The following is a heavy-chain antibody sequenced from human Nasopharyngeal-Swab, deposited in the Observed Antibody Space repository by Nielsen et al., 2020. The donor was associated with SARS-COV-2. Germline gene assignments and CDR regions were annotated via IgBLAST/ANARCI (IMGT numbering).Heavy chain of an antibody. CDR3: ARHSGWSFDY. V-gene: IGHV3-74*01. D-gene: IGHD6-19*01. Sequence: GESLKISCAASGFTFSSYSMNWVRQAPGKGLEWVSHINADGSSTTYADSVKGRFTISRDNAKNSLYLQVNSLRAEDTAVYYCARHSGWSFDYWGQGTLVTVSS. J-gene: IGHJ4*02. CDR1: GFTFSSYS. CDR2: INADGSST.